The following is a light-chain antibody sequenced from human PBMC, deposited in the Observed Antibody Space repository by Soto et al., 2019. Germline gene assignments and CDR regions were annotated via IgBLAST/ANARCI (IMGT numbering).Light chain of an antibody. J-gene: IGKJ1*01. CDR2: AAS. CDR3: QQCYSTPRT. Sequence: DIQMTQSPSSLSASVGDRVTITCRASQSISSYLNWYQQKPGKAPKLLIYAASSLQSGVPSRFSGSGSGTDFTLTTSSLQPEEFATYYGQQCYSTPRTFGQGTKVEIK. CDR1: QSISSY. V-gene: IGKV1-39*01.